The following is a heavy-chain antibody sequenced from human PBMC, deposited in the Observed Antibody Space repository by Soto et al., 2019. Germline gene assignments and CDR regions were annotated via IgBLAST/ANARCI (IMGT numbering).Heavy chain of an antibody. D-gene: IGHD3-10*01. CDR1: GYTFTNYG. V-gene: IGHV1-18*01. CDR2: ISAYNGNT. CDR3: ARGVGSGSYYNQYNWFDP. Sequence: QVQLVQSGAEVKKPGASVKVSCKASGYTFTNYGISWVRQAPGQGLEWMGWISAYNGNTKYAQKLQGRVTMTTDTPPSTAYMELRSLRSDDTAVYYCARGVGSGSYYNQYNWFDPWGQGTLVTVSS. J-gene: IGHJ5*02.